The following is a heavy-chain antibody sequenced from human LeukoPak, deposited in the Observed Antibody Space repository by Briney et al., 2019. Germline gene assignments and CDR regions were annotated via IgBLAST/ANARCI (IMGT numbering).Heavy chain of an antibody. CDR3: ARRDIVVVVSASDY. J-gene: IGHJ4*02. D-gene: IGHD2-15*01. V-gene: IGHV3-30*02. CDR1: GFTFSSYG. CDR2: IRYDGNNK. Sequence: GGSLRLSCAASGFTFSSYGMHWVRQAPGKGLEWVAFIRYDGNNKNYADSVRGRFTMSRDNSKNTVYLQMNSLRVDDTAVYYCARRDIVVVVSASDYWGQGTLVTVSS.